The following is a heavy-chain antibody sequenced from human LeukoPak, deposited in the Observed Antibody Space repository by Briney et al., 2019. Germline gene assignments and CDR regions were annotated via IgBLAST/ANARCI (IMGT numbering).Heavy chain of an antibody. V-gene: IGHV4-59*08. CDR3: ARSDYYGSGRGSFDV. D-gene: IGHD3-10*01. J-gene: IGHJ6*02. CDR2: FSYSGST. CDR1: GDSITSYY. Sequence: SETLSLTCTASGDSITSYYWSWIRQPPGKGLEWIGYFSYSGSTNYNPSLKSRVTISVDRSKNQFSLKLSSVTAADTAVYYCARSDYYGSGRGSFDVWGQGATVSVSS.